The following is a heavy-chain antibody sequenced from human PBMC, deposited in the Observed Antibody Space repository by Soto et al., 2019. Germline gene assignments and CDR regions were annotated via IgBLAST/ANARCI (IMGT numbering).Heavy chain of an antibody. CDR1: GFTFSNAW. D-gene: IGHD3-22*01. V-gene: IGHV3-15*01. CDR2: IKSKTDGGTT. J-gene: IGHJ3*02. Sequence: GGSLRLSCAASGFTFSNAWMSWVRQAPGKGLEWVGRIKSKTDGGTTDYAAPVKGRFTISRDNAKNSLYLQMNSLRAEDTAVYYCARDLGYYDSSGRRSAFDIWGQGTMVTVSS. CDR3: ARDLGYYDSSGRRSAFDI.